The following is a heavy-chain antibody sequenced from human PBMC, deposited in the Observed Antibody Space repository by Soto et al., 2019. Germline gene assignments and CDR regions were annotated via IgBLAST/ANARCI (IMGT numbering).Heavy chain of an antibody. D-gene: IGHD4-17*01. J-gene: IGHJ6*02. CDR3: ARQHGDYGMDV. CDR1: GFTFSSYE. Sequence: EVQLVESGGRLVQPGGSLRLSCAASGFTFSSYEMNWVRQAPGKVLEWVSYISRSGSTRYYADSVKGRFTISGDNAKNSVYLQISSLRAEDTAVYYCARQHGDYGMDVWGQGTTVTVSS. V-gene: IGHV3-48*03. CDR2: ISRSGSTR.